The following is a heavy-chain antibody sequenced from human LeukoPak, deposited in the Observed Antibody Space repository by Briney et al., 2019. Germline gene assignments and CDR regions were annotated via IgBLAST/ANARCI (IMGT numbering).Heavy chain of an antibody. CDR1: GGTFSSYA. V-gene: IGHV1-69*01. J-gene: IGHJ4*02. Sequence: SVKVSCKASGGTFSSYAISWVHQAPGQGLEWMGGIIPIFGTAKYAQKFQGRVTITADESTSTAYMELSSLRSEDTAVYYCASDDSGTSIGDFGYWGQGTLVTVSS. D-gene: IGHD3-10*01. CDR2: IIPIFGTA. CDR3: ASDDSGTSIGDFGY.